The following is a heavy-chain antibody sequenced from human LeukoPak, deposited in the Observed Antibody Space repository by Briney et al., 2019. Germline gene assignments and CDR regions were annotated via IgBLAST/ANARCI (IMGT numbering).Heavy chain of an antibody. CDR1: GGTFSSYA. CDR2: IIPIFGTA. Sequence: GASVKVSCKASGGTFSSYAISWVRQAPGQGLEWMGGIIPIFGTANYAQRFQGRVTITADESTSTAYMELSSLRSEDTAVYYCASVRWGGTVTNYYYYYYYGMDVWGQGTTVTVSS. J-gene: IGHJ6*02. V-gene: IGHV1-69*13. D-gene: IGHD4-17*01. CDR3: ASVRWGGTVTNYYYYYYYGMDV.